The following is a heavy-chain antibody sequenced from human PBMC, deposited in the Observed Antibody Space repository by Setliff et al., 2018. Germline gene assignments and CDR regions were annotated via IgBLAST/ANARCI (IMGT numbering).Heavy chain of an antibody. V-gene: IGHV4-59*11. CDR1: GGSIGPHY. CDR2: IFYSDTA. J-gene: IGHJ6*03. Sequence: TLSLTCTVSGGSIGPHYWSWIRQAPGKGLEWIGHIFYSDTAKYNPSLESRAAISVDSSKNQFSLKLRSVTAADTAVYYCARAPGRQEYHYMELWGKGTTVTVSS. CDR3: ARAPGRQEYHYMEL. D-gene: IGHD6-6*01.